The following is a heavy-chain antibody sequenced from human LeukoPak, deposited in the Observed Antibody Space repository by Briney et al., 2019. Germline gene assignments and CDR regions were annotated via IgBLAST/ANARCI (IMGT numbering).Heavy chain of an antibody. CDR2: INPDGSTT. J-gene: IGHJ4*01. Sequence: GGSLRLSCAASGFTFSNYWMHWVRQDPGKGLVWVSFINPDGSTTNYADSVKGRFTISRDNAKNALYLQMNSLRAEDTAFYFCAKLLRDVTIYDFWGPGALVTVSS. D-gene: IGHD5-24*01. CDR1: GFTFSNYW. V-gene: IGHV3-74*01. CDR3: AKLLRDVTIYDF.